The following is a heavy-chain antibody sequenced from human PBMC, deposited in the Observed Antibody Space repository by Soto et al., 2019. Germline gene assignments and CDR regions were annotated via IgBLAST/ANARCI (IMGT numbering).Heavy chain of an antibody. CDR1: GYSFTSYW. D-gene: IGHD6-6*01. V-gene: IGHV5-10-1*01. CDR3: ARMTSSSLYYYGMDV. J-gene: IGHJ6*02. Sequence: PGESLKISCKGSGYSFTSYWISWVRQMPGKGLEWMGRIDPSDSYTNYSPSFQGHVTISADKSISTAYLQWSSLKASDTAMYYCARMTSSSLYYYGMDVWGQGTTVTVSS. CDR2: IDPSDSYT.